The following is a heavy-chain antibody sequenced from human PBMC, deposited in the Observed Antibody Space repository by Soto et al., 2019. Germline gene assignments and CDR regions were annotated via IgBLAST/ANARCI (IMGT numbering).Heavy chain of an antibody. V-gene: IGHV3-30*18. CDR1: GFTFSGFG. J-gene: IGHJ6*02. CDR3: AKDRIRYGDYVEGVYYYYGMDV. Sequence: QVQLVESGGGVVQPGRSLRLSCAASGFTFSGFGMYWVRQAPGKGPEWVAVISYDTNNKVYADSVKGRFTISRDNARNTLSLQMNSLRAEDTAVYYCAKDRIRYGDYVEGVYYYYGMDVWGQGTTVTVSS. CDR2: ISYDTNNK. D-gene: IGHD4-17*01.